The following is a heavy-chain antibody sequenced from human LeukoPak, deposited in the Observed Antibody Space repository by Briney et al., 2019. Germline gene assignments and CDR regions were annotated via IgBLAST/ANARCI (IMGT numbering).Heavy chain of an antibody. D-gene: IGHD1/OR15-1a*01. J-gene: IGHJ4*02. V-gene: IGHV1-18*01. CDR2: ISTYSGNT. CDR1: GYTFTTYG. Sequence: ASVKVSCKASGYTFTTYGIIWVRQAPGQGLEWMGWISTYSGNTNYAQKFQDRVTMTTDTSTSTAYMELRSLRSDDTAVYYCARERTVFYYFNYWGQATLVTVSS. CDR3: ARERTVFYYFNY.